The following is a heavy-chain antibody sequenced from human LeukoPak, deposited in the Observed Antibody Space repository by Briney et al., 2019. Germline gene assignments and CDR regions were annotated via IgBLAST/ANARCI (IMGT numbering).Heavy chain of an antibody. V-gene: IGHV4-34*01. CDR1: GGSFSGYY. D-gene: IGHD3-3*01. Sequence: SETLSLTCAVYGGSFSGYYWSWIRQPPGKGLEWIGEINHSRSTNYNPSLKSRVTISVDTSKNQFSLKLSSVTAADTAVYYCASYDLYDSYWGQGTLVTVSS. CDR2: INHSRST. J-gene: IGHJ4*02. CDR3: ASYDLYDSY.